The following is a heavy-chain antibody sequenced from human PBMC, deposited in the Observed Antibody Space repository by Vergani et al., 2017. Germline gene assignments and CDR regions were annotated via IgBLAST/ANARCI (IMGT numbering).Heavy chain of an antibody. J-gene: IGHJ4*02. V-gene: IGHV3-30*02. CDR2: IRSDGGSE. D-gene: IGHD1-26*01. Sequence: QVHLVESGGGVVQPGGSLRLSCAASGFIFNYYGINWVRQAPGKGLEWVSFIRSDGGSEMYADSVRGRFTISRDNSENTVSLEMLSLRTEDTAVYYCAKGHSGQIGSPHDYYFDYWGQGTLVTVSS. CDR3: AKGHSGQIGSPHDYYFDY. CDR1: GFIFNYYG.